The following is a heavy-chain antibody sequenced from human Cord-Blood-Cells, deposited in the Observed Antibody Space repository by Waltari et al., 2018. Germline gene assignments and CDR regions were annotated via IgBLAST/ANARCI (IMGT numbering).Heavy chain of an antibody. CDR3: ARALTRITIFGVVIMCAFDI. V-gene: IGHV1-8*01. Sequence: QVQLVQSGAEVKKPGASVKVSCKASGYTFTSYDINWVRQATGQGLEWMGWMNPNRGNTGYAQKFQGRVTMTRNTSISTAYMELSSLRSEDTAVYYCARALTRITIFGVVIMCAFDIWGQGTMVTVSS. CDR2: MNPNRGNT. D-gene: IGHD3-3*01. CDR1: GYTFTSYD. J-gene: IGHJ3*02.